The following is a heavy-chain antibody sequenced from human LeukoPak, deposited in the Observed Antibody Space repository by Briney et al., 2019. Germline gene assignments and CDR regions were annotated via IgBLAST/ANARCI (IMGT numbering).Heavy chain of an antibody. D-gene: IGHD4-23*01. CDR3: ARKCGGAHGNYYFDY. J-gene: IGHJ4*02. CDR1: GYTFTSYY. Sequence: ASVKVSCKASGYTFTSYYMHWVRQAPGQGLEWMGIINPSGGSTSYAQKFQGRVTMTRDTSTSTVYMELSSLRSEDTAVYYCARKCGGAHGNYYFDYWGQGTLVTVSS. CDR2: INPSGGST. V-gene: IGHV1-46*01.